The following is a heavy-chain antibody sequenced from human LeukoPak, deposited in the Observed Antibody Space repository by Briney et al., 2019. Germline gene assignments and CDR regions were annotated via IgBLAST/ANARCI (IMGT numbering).Heavy chain of an antibody. V-gene: IGHV3-11*04. J-gene: IGHJ4*02. Sequence: PGGSLRLSCAASGFTFSDYYMSWIRQAPGKGLEWVSYISSSSSTIYYADSVKGRFTISRDNAKNSLYLQMNSLRDEDTAVYYCARDDVVVPAAPTIGIDYWGQGTLVTVSS. CDR1: GFTFSDYY. D-gene: IGHD2-2*01. CDR2: ISSSSSTI. CDR3: ARDDVVVPAAPTIGIDY.